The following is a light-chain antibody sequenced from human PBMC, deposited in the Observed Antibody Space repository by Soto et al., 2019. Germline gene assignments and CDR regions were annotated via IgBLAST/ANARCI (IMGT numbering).Light chain of an antibody. CDR3: QQYDDWPPLT. Sequence: EIVMTQSPATLSVSPGERATLSCRTSQSVSSFLAWYQQKPGQAPRLLVYDASTRATGIPARFSGSGSGTEFTLTIGSLQSEDFAVYYCQQYDDWPPLTFGGGTKVEIK. CDR1: QSVSSF. CDR2: DAS. V-gene: IGKV3-15*01. J-gene: IGKJ4*01.